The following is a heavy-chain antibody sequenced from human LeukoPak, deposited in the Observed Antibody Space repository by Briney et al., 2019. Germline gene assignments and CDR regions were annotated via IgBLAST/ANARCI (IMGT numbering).Heavy chain of an antibody. CDR2: ISSSSTTI. V-gene: IGHV3-48*01. Sequence: GGSLRLSCAASAFTISSYSMNWVRQAPGKGLERVSHISSSSTTIRYADSVKGRFTISRDNAKNSLYLQMNSLRAEDTAVYYCATEGIAASLTFDYWGQGTLVTVSS. J-gene: IGHJ4*02. CDR3: ATEGIAASLTFDY. D-gene: IGHD6-13*01. CDR1: AFTISSYS.